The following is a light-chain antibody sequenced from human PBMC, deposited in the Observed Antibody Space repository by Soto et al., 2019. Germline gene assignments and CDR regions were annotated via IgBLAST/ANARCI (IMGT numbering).Light chain of an antibody. CDR2: LNSDGSH. CDR3: QTWGTGIVV. CDR1: SGHSTYA. V-gene: IGLV4-69*01. Sequence: QSVLTQSPSASASLGASVKLTCTLSSGHSTYAIAWHQQPPEKGPRYLMKLNSDGSHSKGDGIPDRFSGSGSGAERYLTISSLQSEDEADYYCQTWGTGIVVFGGGTKLTVL. J-gene: IGLJ2*01.